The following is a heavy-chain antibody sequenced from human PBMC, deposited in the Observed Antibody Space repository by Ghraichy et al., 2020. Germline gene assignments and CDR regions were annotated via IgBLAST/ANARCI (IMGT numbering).Heavy chain of an antibody. V-gene: IGHV4-4*07. CDR3: ARHSTASPFDL. CDR2: VLISGST. Sequence: ESLNISCTVSGGPISSYYWDWIRQSAGKGLEWIGRVLISGSTNYNPSLQSRVTMSIDTSKNQFSLKLNSVTAADTAVYYCARHSTASPFDLWGRGTLVTVSS. D-gene: IGHD2/OR15-2a*01. J-gene: IGHJ2*01. CDR1: GGPISSYY.